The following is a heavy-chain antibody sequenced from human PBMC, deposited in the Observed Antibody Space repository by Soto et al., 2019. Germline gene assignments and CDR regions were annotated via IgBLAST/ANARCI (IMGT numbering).Heavy chain of an antibody. V-gene: IGHV4-34*01. CDR3: ASTGFEDSGYRYYYYMDV. J-gene: IGHJ6*03. CDR1: GGSFSGYY. CDR2: INHSGST. D-gene: IGHD5-12*01. Sequence: SETLSLTCAVYGGSFSGYYWSWIRQPPGKGLEWIGEINHSGSTNYNPSLKSRVTISVDTSKNQFSLKLSSVTAADTAVYYCASTGFEDSGYRYYYYMDVWGKGTTVTVSS.